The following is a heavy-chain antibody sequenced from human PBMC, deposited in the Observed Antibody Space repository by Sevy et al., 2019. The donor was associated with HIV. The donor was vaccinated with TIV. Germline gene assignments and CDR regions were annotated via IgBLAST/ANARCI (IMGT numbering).Heavy chain of an antibody. D-gene: IGHD2-2*02. CDR3: ARGYCSSTSCYNSFDY. J-gene: IGHJ4*02. CDR2: ISAYNGNT. Sequence: ASVKVSCKASGYTFTSYGISWVRQAPGQGLEWMGWISAYNGNTNYAQKLQGRVTMTTDTSTSTAYMELRSLRSDDTAMYYCARGYCSSTSCYNSFDYWGQGTLVTVSS. CDR1: GYTFTSYG. V-gene: IGHV1-18*01.